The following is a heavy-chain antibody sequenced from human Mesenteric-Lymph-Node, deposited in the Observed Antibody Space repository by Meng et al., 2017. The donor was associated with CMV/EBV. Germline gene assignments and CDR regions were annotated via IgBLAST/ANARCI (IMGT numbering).Heavy chain of an antibody. V-gene: IGHV3-43*01. CDR3: AKDSLPSSTYPDY. J-gene: IGHJ4*02. CDR1: GFTFDDYT. Sequence: GESLKISCAASGFTFDDYTMHWVRQGPGQGLEWVSLISWDGGSTYYADSVKGRFTISRDNSKNTLYLQMNSLRAEDTAVYYCAKDSLPSSTYPDYWGQGILVTVSS. D-gene: IGHD2/OR15-2a*01. CDR2: ISWDGGST.